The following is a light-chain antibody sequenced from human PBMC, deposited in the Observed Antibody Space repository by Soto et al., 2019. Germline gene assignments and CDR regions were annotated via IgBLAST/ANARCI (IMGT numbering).Light chain of an antibody. CDR3: QQYYSTRTT. V-gene: IGKV4-1*01. CDR1: QSVLYSSNNKNY. CDR2: WAS. J-gene: IGKJ2*01. Sequence: DIVMTQSPDSLAVSLGERATINFKSSQSVLYSSNNKNYLAWYQQKPGQPPKLLIYWASTRESGVPDRFSGSGSGTDFTLTISSLQAEDVAVYYCQQYYSTRTTFGQGTKLEIK.